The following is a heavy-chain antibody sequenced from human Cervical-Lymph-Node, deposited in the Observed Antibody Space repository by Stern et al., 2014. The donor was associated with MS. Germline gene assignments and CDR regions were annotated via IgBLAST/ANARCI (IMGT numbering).Heavy chain of an antibody. J-gene: IGHJ4*02. CDR2: INTSGDST. Sequence: VQLVESGAEVKKPGASVNVSCKASGYTFTKYYMHWVRQAPGQGLEWMGIINTSGDSTSYAPKFQGRFTITRDASTNTVYMELSRLRSEDTAVYYCGRDEGGVVPTAVLDFWGQGTVVTVSS. V-gene: IGHV1-46*01. CDR1: GYTFTKYY. D-gene: IGHD3-16*01. CDR3: GRDEGGVVPTAVLDF.